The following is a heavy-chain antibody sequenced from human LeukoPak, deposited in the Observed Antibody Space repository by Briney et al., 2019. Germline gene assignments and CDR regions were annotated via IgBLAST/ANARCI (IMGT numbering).Heavy chain of an antibody. CDR2: IYYSGST. CDR1: GGSISSGGYY. Sequence: TSETLSLTCTVSGGSISSGGYYWSWIRQHPGKGLEWIGYIYYSGSTYYNPSLKSRFTISVDTSKNQFSLKLSSVTAADTAVYYCASVNYYDSSGYYYVDYWGQGTLVTVSS. J-gene: IGHJ4*02. V-gene: IGHV4-31*03. D-gene: IGHD3-22*01. CDR3: ASVNYYDSSGYYYVDY.